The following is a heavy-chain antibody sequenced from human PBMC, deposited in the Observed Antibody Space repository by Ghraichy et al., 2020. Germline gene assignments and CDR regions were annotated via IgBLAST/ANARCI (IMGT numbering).Heavy chain of an antibody. V-gene: IGHV4-61*01. J-gene: IGHJ3*02. CDR2: IYYSGST. CDR1: GGSVSSGSYY. Sequence: SETLSLTCTVSGGSVSSGSYYWSWIRQPPGKGLEWIGYIYYSGSTNYNPSLKSRVTISVDTSKNQFSLKLSSVTAADTAVYYCARDWYYYDSSGYYYHAFGIWGQGTMVTVSS. CDR3: ARDWYYYDSSGYYYHAFGI. D-gene: IGHD3-22*01.